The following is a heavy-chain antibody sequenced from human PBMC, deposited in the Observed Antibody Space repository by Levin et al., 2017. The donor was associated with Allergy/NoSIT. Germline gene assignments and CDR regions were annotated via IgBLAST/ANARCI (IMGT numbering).Heavy chain of an antibody. Sequence: SETLSLTCTVSGGSISSSSYYWGWIRQPPGKGLEWIGSIYYSGSTYYNPSLKSRVTISVDTSKNQFSLKLSSVTAADTAVYYCARGVVLDAFDIWGQGTMVTVSS. CDR3: ARGVVLDAFDI. D-gene: IGHD2-2*01. J-gene: IGHJ3*02. CDR2: IYYSGST. V-gene: IGHV4-39*01. CDR1: GGSISSSSYY.